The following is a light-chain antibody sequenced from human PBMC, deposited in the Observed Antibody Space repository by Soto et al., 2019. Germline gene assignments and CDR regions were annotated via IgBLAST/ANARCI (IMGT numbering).Light chain of an antibody. J-gene: IGKJ4*01. V-gene: IGKV3-11*01. Sequence: EIVLTQSPATLSLSPGERAALSCRASQSVSSYLAWYQQKPGQAPRLLIYDASKRAPGIPARFTGSGSGTDFTLTISSLEPEDFALYFCQQRSNWPSTFGGGTKVE. CDR1: QSVSSY. CDR2: DAS. CDR3: QQRSNWPST.